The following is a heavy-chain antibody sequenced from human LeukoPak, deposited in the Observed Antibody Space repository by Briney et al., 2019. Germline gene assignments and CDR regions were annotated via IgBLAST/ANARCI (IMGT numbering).Heavy chain of an antibody. D-gene: IGHD4-23*01. V-gene: IGHV1-69*05. CDR1: GGTFSSYA. CDR2: IITISGTT. CDR3: ASALVTPCYYYMDF. J-gene: IGHJ6*03. Sequence: SVKVSCKASGGTFSSYAFSWVRQAPGQGLEWMGRIITISGTTIYAQNFQGRVSITTDESTSTAYLELSSLKSEDTSVYYCASALVTPCYYYMDFWHKGTTVAVSS.